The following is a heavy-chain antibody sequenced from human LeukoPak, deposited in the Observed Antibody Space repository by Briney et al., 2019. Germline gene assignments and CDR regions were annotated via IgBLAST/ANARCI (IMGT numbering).Heavy chain of an antibody. D-gene: IGHD2-21*01. CDR2: IYYTGNT. CDR3: ATLEIGDYYFDY. V-gene: IGHV4-59*01. CDR1: GGSISGYY. Sequence: PSETLSLTCTVSGGSISGYYWSWIRQPPGKGLEWLGYIYYTGNTNYNPSLKSRVTISVDTSKNQFSLKLSSVTAADTAIYYCATLEIGDYYFDYWGQGTLVTVSS. J-gene: IGHJ4*02.